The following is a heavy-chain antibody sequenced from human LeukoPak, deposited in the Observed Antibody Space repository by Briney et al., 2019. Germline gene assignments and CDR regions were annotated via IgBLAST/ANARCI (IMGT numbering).Heavy chain of an antibody. CDR2: IYYGGST. J-gene: IGHJ4*02. D-gene: IGHD3-10*01. CDR1: GGSINTYY. CDR3: ARSSVSGTYSGGY. Sequence: PSETLSLTCTVSGGSINTYYWSWIRQPPGKGLEWIGYIYYGGSTYSNPSLKGRVTISADTSKNQFSLKLTSVTAADTAVYYCARSSVSGTYSGGYWGQGTPVTVSS. V-gene: IGHV4-59*08.